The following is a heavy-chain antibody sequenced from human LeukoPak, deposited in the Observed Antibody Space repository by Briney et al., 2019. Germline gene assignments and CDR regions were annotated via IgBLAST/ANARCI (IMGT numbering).Heavy chain of an antibody. V-gene: IGHV3-7*03. J-gene: IGHJ4*02. D-gene: IGHD3-22*01. CDR3: ARLSDSSGTPRSDY. CDR2: IKQDGSEK. CDR1: GSTFSSYW. Sequence: GGSLRLSCAASGSTFSSYWMSWVRQAPGKGLEWVANIKQDGSEKYYVDSVKGRFTISRDNAKNSLHLQMNSLRAEDTAVYYCARLSDSSGTPRSDYWGQGTLVTVSS.